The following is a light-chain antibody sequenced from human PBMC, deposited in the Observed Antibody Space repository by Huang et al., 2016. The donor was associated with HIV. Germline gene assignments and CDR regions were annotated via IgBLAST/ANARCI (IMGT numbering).Light chain of an antibody. Sequence: IMMTQSPTTLSVSPGDRATLSCRSSHRVGSNLSWYQHKPDQAPRLLIYVASARATAIPSSFSGTGSRTDFTLTIRSGQSEAFALYYGQQYDNWPPLTFGGGTKVEIK. J-gene: IGKJ4*01. CDR2: VAS. CDR1: HRVGSN. V-gene: IGKV3-15*01. CDR3: QQYDNWPPLT.